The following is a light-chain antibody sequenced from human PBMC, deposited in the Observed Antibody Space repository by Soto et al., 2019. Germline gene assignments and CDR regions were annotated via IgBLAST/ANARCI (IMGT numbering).Light chain of an antibody. V-gene: IGKV1-5*03. CDR1: QSISNW. J-gene: IGKJ1*01. CDR2: KAS. CDR3: QQYNSYSQT. Sequence: DIQMTQSPSTLSASVGDRVTITFRASQSISNWLAWHQQKPGKAPKLLIYKASSLESGVPSRFSGSGSGTEFTLTISSLQPDDFATYYCQQYNSYSQTFGQGTKVDIK.